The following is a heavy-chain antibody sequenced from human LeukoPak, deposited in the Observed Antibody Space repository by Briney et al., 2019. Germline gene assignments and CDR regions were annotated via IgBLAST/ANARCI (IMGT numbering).Heavy chain of an antibody. CDR3: AKLLITRVVIPPALDS. CDR2: ISASGTTV. J-gene: IGHJ4*02. V-gene: IGHV3-48*03. Sequence: GGSLRLSCAASGFSFSSYEMNWVRQAPGKGLEWVSYISASGTTVYYADSVKGRFTISRDNSKNTLFLQMNSLRAEDTALYYCAKLLITRVVIPPALDSWGQGTLVTVSS. D-gene: IGHD2/OR15-2a*01. CDR1: GFSFSSYE.